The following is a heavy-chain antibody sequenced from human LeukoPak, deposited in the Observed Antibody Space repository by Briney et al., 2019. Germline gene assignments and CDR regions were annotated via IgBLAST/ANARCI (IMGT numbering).Heavy chain of an antibody. Sequence: SETLSLTCAVSGYSVGSAYYWVWIRQPPGKGLEWIGTISHNGTAYYNPSLKSRLAMSVETSKNQFSLHLNSVTAADTAVYFCARDPNWDSWFDPWGQGALVTESS. V-gene: IGHV4-38-2*02. D-gene: IGHD3-16*01. CDR1: GYSVGSAYY. CDR2: ISHNGTA. J-gene: IGHJ5*02. CDR3: ARDPNWDSWFDP.